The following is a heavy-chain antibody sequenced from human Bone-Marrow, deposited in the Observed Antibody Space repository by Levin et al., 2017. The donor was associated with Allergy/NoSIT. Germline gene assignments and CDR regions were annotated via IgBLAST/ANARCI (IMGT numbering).Heavy chain of an antibody. D-gene: IGHD6-19*01. Sequence: SVKVSCKASGGTLSDYTLSWVRQAPGQGLEWMGRIITLLGIPTYAQKFQGRVTFTADKSTNTAYMELNSLRSEDTAMYFCARNRLAVARSWFDPWGQGTLVTVAS. CDR3: ARNRLAVARSWFDP. V-gene: IGHV1-69*02. J-gene: IGHJ5*02. CDR2: IITLLGIP. CDR1: GGTLSDYT.